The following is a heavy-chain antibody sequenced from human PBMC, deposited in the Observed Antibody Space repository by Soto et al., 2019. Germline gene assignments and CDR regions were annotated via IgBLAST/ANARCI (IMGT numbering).Heavy chain of an antibody. V-gene: IGHV4-34*01. CDR2: INHAGST. D-gene: IGHD2-15*01. Sequence: SETLSLTCAVYNGSFSVYYWTWIRQPPGKGLEWIGEINHAGSTNYKPSLKSRVTISLDTSRNQFSLKLSSVTAADTAVYYCARDATRRGACDIWGQGAMVTVSS. J-gene: IGHJ3*02. CDR1: NGSFSVYY. CDR3: ARDATRRGACDI.